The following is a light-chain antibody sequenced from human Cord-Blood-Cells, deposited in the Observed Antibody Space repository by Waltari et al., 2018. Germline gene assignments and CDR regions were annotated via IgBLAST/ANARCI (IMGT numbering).Light chain of an antibody. Sequence: DIQMTQSPSSLSASVGDRVTITCRASPSISSYFNWYQQKPGKAPKLLTYAASSLQSGVPSRFSGSGSGTDFTLTISSLQPEDFATYYCRQSYSTPYTFGQGTKLEIK. V-gene: IGKV1-39*01. CDR3: RQSYSTPYT. CDR1: PSISSY. CDR2: AAS. J-gene: IGKJ2*01.